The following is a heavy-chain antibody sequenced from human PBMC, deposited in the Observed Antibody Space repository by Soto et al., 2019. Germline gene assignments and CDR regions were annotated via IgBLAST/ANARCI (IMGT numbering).Heavy chain of an antibody. V-gene: IGHV6-1*01. D-gene: IGHD6-13*01. J-gene: IGHJ6*02. CDR1: GDSVSSNSAA. CDR3: ARADRVTAAGYYYYGMDV. CDR2: TYYRSKWYN. Sequence: SQTLSLTCAISGDSVSSNSAAWNWIRQSPSRGLEWLGRTYYRSKWYNDYAVSVKSRITINPDTSKNQFSLQLNSVTPEDTAVYYCARADRVTAAGYYYYGMDVWGQGTTVTVSS.